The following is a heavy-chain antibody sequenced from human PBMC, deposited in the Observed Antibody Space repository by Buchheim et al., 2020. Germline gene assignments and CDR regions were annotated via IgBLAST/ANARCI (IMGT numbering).Heavy chain of an antibody. CDR2: ISYDGSNK. CDR3: AKSDIVLMVYEYYFDY. Sequence: QVQLVESGGGVVQPGRSLRLSCAASEFTFSSYGMHWVRQAPGKGLEWVAVISYDGSNKYYADSVKGRFTISRDNSKNTLYLQMNSLRAEDTAVYYCAKSDIVLMVYEYYFDYWGQGTL. D-gene: IGHD2-8*01. J-gene: IGHJ4*02. CDR1: EFTFSSYG. V-gene: IGHV3-30*18.